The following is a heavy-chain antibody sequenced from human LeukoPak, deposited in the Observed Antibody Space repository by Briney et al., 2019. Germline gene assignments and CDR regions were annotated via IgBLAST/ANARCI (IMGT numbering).Heavy chain of an antibody. CDR1: GGSISSYY. CDR3: ARHVGESYDYVWGSYAHYYYYYMDV. D-gene: IGHD3-16*01. J-gene: IGHJ6*03. CDR2: IYYSGST. Sequence: PSETLSLTCTVSGGSISSYYWSWVRQPPGKGLEWIGYIYYSGSTNYNPSLKSRVTISVDTSKNQFSLKLSSVTAADTAVYYCARHVGESYDYVWGSYAHYYYYYMDVWGKGTTVTISS. V-gene: IGHV4-59*01.